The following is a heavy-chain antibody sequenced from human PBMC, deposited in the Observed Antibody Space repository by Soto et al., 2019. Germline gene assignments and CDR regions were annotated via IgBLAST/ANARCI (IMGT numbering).Heavy chain of an antibody. CDR3: ARSGEGYSSIWYEAIY. Sequence: VGSLRLSCAASGYTFSDYSMSWIRQAPGKGLEWVSYISGGSSYTKYADSVQGRFTVSRDNAKNSLYLQMTSLRVEDSAVYYCARSGEGYSSIWYEAIYWGQGILVTVSS. J-gene: IGHJ4*02. D-gene: IGHD6-13*01. CDR2: ISGGSSYT. V-gene: IGHV3-11*06. CDR1: GYTFSDYS.